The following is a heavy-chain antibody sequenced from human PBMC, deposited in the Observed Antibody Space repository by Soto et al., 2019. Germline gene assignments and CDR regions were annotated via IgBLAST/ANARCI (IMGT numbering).Heavy chain of an antibody. CDR2: MNPNSGNT. V-gene: IGHV1-8*01. Sequence: QVQLVQSGAEVKKPGASVKVSCKASGYTFTSYDINWVRQATGQGLEWMGWMNPNSGNTGYAQKFQGRVTMTRNTSISTAYMALSSLRSEDTAVYYCARVRDHVWGSAAGRGMDVWGQGTTVTVSS. J-gene: IGHJ6*02. CDR1: GYTFTSYD. CDR3: ARVRDHVWGSAAGRGMDV. D-gene: IGHD3-16*01.